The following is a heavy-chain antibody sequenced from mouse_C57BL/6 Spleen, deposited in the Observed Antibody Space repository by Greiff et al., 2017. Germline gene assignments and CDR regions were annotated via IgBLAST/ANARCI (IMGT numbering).Heavy chain of an antibody. CDR1: GYAFSSSW. D-gene: IGHD2-1*01. CDR3: ARLGNYFYAMDY. J-gene: IGHJ4*01. V-gene: IGHV1-82*01. Sequence: VQLKESGPELVKPGASVKISCKASGYAFSSSWMNWVKQRPGKGLEWIGRIYPGDGDTNYNGKFKGKATLTADKSSSTAYMQLSSLTSEDSAVYFCARLGNYFYAMDYWGQGTSVTVSS. CDR2: IYPGDGDT.